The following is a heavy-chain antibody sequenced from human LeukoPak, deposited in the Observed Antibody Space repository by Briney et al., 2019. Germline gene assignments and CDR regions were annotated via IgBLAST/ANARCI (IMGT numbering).Heavy chain of an antibody. Sequence: GGSLRLSCAASGFTFRSHGMHWVRQAPGKGLEWVAFIWYDGSNKYYTDSVKGRFTISSDNSKNTLYLQMNSLRAEDTAVYYCAGDRATSYFDYWGQGALVTISS. V-gene: IGHV3-33*01. D-gene: IGHD1-26*01. CDR3: AGDRATSYFDY. J-gene: IGHJ4*02. CDR1: GFTFRSHG. CDR2: IWYDGSNK.